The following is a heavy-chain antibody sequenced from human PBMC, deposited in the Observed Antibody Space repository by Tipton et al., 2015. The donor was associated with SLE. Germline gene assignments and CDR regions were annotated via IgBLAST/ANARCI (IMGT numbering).Heavy chain of an antibody. CDR3: ARQRMGAFDF. J-gene: IGHJ4*02. D-gene: IGHD3-16*01. CDR1: GFSISSGHY. Sequence: TLSLTCTVSGFSISSGHYWGWIRQPPGKGLEWIGSIYLSGSTYYNSSLKSRVSLSVDTSKNQFSLKMNSVTAADTAVYYCARQRMGAFDFWGPGTLVTVSS. CDR2: IYLSGST. V-gene: IGHV4-38-2*02.